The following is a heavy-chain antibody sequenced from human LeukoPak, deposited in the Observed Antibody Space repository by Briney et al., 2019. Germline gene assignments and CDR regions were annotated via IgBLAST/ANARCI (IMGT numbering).Heavy chain of an antibody. V-gene: IGHV4-34*01. CDR1: GGSFSGYY. Sequence: SETLSLTCAVYGGSFSGYYWSWIRQPPGKGLEWIGEINHSGSTNYNPSLKSRVTISVDTSKNQFSLKLSSVTAADTAVYYCARGRPIYDYVWGSYRYKSSYFDYWGQGTLVTVSS. D-gene: IGHD3-16*02. J-gene: IGHJ4*02. CDR3: ARGRPIYDYVWGSYRYKSSYFDY. CDR2: INHSGST.